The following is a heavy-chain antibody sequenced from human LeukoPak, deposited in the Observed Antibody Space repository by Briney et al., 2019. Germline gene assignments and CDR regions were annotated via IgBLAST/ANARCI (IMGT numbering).Heavy chain of an antibody. Sequence: ASVKVSCKASGYTFTSYGISWVRQAPGQGLEWMGWISAYNGNTNYAQKLQGRVTMTTDTSTSTAYMELRSLRSDDTAVYYCARWIQLWPNNWFDPWGQGTLVTVSS. CDR1: GYTFTSYG. J-gene: IGHJ5*02. D-gene: IGHD5-18*01. CDR3: ARWIQLWPNNWFDP. V-gene: IGHV1-18*01. CDR2: ISAYNGNT.